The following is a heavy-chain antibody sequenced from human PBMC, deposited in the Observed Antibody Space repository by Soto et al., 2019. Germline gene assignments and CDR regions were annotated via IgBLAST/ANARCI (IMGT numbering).Heavy chain of an antibody. D-gene: IGHD5-18*01. CDR2: INHSGST. Sequence: SETLSLTCAVYGGSFSGYYWSWIRQPPGKGLEWIGEINHSGSTNYNPSLKSRVTISVDTSKNQFSLKLSSVTAADTAAYYCARDPVRGYSYGRSNWFGPWGQGTLVTVSS. J-gene: IGHJ5*02. CDR1: GGSFSGYY. CDR3: ARDPVRGYSYGRSNWFGP. V-gene: IGHV4-34*01.